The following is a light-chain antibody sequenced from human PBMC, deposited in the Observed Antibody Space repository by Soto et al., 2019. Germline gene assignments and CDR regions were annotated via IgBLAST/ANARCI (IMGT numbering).Light chain of an antibody. CDR2: GTS. Sequence: EIVLTQSPGTLSLSPGERATLSCRASQSVSSSYLAWYQQKLGQAPRLLIYGTSSRATAIPDRFSGSGSGTDFTLTIGRLEPEDFAVYYCQQYGSSSWTFGQGTKVDIK. V-gene: IGKV3-20*01. J-gene: IGKJ1*01. CDR1: QSVSSSY. CDR3: QQYGSSSWT.